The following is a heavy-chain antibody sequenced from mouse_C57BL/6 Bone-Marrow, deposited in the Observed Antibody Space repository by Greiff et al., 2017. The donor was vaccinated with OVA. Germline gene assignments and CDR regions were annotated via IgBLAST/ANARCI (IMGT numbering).Heavy chain of an antibody. CDR1: GYTFTSYW. CDR2: IHPNSGST. CDR3: ARWVYAMDY. V-gene: IGHV1-64*01. J-gene: IGHJ4*01. Sequence: QVHVKQPGAELVKPGASVKLSCKASGYTFTSYWMHWVKQRPGQGLEWIGMIHPNSGSTNYNEKFKSKATLTVDKSSSTAYMQLSSLTSEDSAVDYCARWVYAMDYWGQGTSVTVSS.